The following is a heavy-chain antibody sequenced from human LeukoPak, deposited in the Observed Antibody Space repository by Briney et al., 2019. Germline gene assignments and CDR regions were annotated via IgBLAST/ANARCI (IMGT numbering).Heavy chain of an antibody. V-gene: IGHV3-7*01. CDR3: ARDSGRFRLDY. J-gene: IGHJ4*02. D-gene: IGHD6-19*01. CDR2: INEDGSET. Sequence: GGSLRLSCAASGFTFSSSWMIWVRQAPGKGLEWVASINEDGSETYYVDSVKGRFTVSRDNAGKSLYVQMNSLRVEDTAVYYCARDSGRFRLDYWGQGVLVTVSS. CDR1: GFTFSSSW.